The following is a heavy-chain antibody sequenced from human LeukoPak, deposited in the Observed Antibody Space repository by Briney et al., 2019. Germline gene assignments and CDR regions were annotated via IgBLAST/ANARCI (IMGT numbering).Heavy chain of an antibody. CDR2: MNPNSGNT. CDR1: GYTFTSYD. V-gene: IGHV1-8*01. Sequence: GASVKVSCKASGYTFTSYDINWVRQATGQGLEWMGWMNPNSGNTGYAQKFQGRVTMTRSASINTAYMELTNLRSEDTAVYYCARAPRSRGFDYWGQGTLVTVSS. CDR3: ARAPRSRGFDY. J-gene: IGHJ4*02. D-gene: IGHD3-10*01.